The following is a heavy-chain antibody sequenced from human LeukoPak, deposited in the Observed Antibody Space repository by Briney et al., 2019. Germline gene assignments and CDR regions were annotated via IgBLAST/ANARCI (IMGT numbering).Heavy chain of an antibody. CDR3: ARSTKYSSGWSPFDY. D-gene: IGHD6-19*01. CDR1: GGSFSGYY. J-gene: IGHJ4*02. V-gene: IGHV4-34*01. CDR2: INHSGST. Sequence: SETLSLTCAVYGGSFSGYYWSWIRQPPGKGLEWIGEINHSGSTNYNPSLKSRVTISVDTSKNQFSLKLSSVTAADTAVYYCARSTKYSSGWSPFDYWGQGTLVTVSS.